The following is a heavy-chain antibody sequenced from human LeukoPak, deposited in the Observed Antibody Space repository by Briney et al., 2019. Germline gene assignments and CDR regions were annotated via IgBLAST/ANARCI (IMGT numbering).Heavy chain of an antibody. Sequence: GGSLRLFCAASGFTFSSHAMHWVRQAPGEGLEWVAVMSYDGSHEYYADSVKGRFIISSDNSKKTLFLQMHSLRPEDTAVYYCAREQRGEVYFDYWGQGTLVTVSS. CDR1: GFTFSSHA. J-gene: IGHJ4*02. D-gene: IGHD3-10*01. CDR3: AREQRGEVYFDY. V-gene: IGHV3-30*04. CDR2: MSYDGSHE.